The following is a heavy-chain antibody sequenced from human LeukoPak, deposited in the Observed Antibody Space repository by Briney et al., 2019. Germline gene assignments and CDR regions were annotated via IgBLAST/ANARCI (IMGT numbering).Heavy chain of an antibody. Sequence: GGSLRLSCAASGFTFSSYSMNWVRQAPGEGLEWVSYISSLSGTIYYADSVKGRFTISRDNAKNSLYLQMNSLRAEDTAVYYCAKPARTDYADYWGQGTLVTVSS. CDR1: GFTFSSYS. CDR3: AKPARTDYADY. J-gene: IGHJ4*02. D-gene: IGHD1-14*01. CDR2: ISSLSGTI. V-gene: IGHV3-48*01.